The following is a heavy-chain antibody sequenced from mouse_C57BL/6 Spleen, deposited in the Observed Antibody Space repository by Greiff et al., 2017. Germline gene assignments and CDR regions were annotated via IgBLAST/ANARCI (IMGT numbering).Heavy chain of an antibody. Sequence: VQLQQSGPELVKPGASVKISCKASGYTFTDYYINWVKQRPGQGLEWIGWIFPGSGSTYYNEKFKGKATLTVYKSSSTAYMLRSSLTSEDSAVYFCARGNYGNYVGYFDYWGQGTTLTVSS. CDR1: GYTFTDYY. V-gene: IGHV1-75*01. CDR3: ARGNYGNYVGYFDY. D-gene: IGHD2-1*01. CDR2: IFPGSGST. J-gene: IGHJ2*01.